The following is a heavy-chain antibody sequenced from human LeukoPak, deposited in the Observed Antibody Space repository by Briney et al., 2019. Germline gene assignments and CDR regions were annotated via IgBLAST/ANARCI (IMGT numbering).Heavy chain of an antibody. Sequence: PSETLSLTCAVYGGSFSGYYWSWIRQPPGKGLEWIGEINHSGSTNYNPSLKSRVTISVDTSKNQFSLKLSSVTAADTAVYYCARTIGTYYYDSSGYYRRKGFDYWGQGTLVTVSS. CDR1: GGSFSGYY. V-gene: IGHV4-34*01. D-gene: IGHD3-22*01. J-gene: IGHJ4*02. CDR3: ARTIGTYYYDSSGYYRRKGFDY. CDR2: INHSGST.